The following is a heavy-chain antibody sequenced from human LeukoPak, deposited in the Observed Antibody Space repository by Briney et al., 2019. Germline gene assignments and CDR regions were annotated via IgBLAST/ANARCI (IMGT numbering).Heavy chain of an antibody. J-gene: IGHJ4*02. CDR3: AKSPYIASHIDFDY. D-gene: IGHD3-16*01. Sequence: GGSLRPSCAASGFTFSSYAMSWVRQAPGKGLVWVSTVSGSGDSTWYADSVKGRFTISRDNSKSTLYLQMNSLRAEDTAVYYCAKSPYIASHIDFDYWGQGTLVTVSS. CDR1: GFTFSSYA. V-gene: IGHV3-23*01. CDR2: VSGSGDST.